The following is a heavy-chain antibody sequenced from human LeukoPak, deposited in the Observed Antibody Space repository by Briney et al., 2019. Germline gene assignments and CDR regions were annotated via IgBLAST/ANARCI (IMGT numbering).Heavy chain of an antibody. Sequence: GGSLRLSCAASGFTFSSYSMNWVRQAPGTGLGWVSSISSSSSYIYYADSGKGRFTISRDNAKNSLYLQMNSLRAEDTAVYYCARALAAAGTDYWGQGTLVTVSS. J-gene: IGHJ4*02. CDR3: ARALAAAGTDY. D-gene: IGHD6-13*01. CDR2: ISSSSSYI. CDR1: GFTFSSYS. V-gene: IGHV3-21*01.